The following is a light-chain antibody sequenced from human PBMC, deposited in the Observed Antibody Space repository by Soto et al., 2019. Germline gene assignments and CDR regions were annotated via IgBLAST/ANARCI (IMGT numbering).Light chain of an antibody. CDR3: QQYNEWPPLT. J-gene: IGKJ4*01. V-gene: IGKV3-15*01. CDR1: QSVSSY. Sequence: EIVLAQYPATLSLSPGERATLSCRASQSVSSYLAWYQQKPGQAPRLLIYDASTRATGIPARFSGSGSGTEFTLTISSLQSEDFAVYYCQQYNEWPPLTFGGGTKVDI. CDR2: DAS.